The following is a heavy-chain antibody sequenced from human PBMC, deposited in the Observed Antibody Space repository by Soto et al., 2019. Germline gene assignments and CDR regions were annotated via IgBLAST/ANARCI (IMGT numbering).Heavy chain of an antibody. CDR2: ISSSSSYI. Sequence: GESLKISCAASGFTFSSYSMNWVRQAPGKGLEWVSSISSSSSYIYYADSVKGRFTISRDNAKNSLYLQMNSLRAEDTAVYYCAREGSGYGISGENWFDPWGQGTLVTVSS. CDR3: AREGSGYGISGENWFDP. V-gene: IGHV3-21*01. CDR1: GFTFSSYS. D-gene: IGHD5-12*01. J-gene: IGHJ5*02.